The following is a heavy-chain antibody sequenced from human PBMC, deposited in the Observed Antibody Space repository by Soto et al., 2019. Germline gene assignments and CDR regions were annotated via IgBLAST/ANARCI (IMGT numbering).Heavy chain of an antibody. Sequence: LRLSCAASGFTFSSYAMHWVRQAPGKGLEWVAVISYDGNNKYYADSVKGRFTISRDNSKNTLYLQMNSLRAEDTAVYYCARAPAYGGDPFDIWGQGTMVTVSS. J-gene: IGHJ3*02. D-gene: IGHD4-17*01. V-gene: IGHV3-30-3*01. CDR2: ISYDGNNK. CDR1: GFTFSSYA. CDR3: ARAPAYGGDPFDI.